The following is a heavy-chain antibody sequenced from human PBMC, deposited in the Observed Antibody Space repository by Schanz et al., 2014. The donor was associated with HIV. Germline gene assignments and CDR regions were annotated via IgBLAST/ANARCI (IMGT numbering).Heavy chain of an antibody. V-gene: IGHV1-18*01. J-gene: IGHJ3*01. D-gene: IGHD3-10*01. Sequence: QVQLVQSGAEVKKPGASVKVSCKASGYTFSSYGISWVRQAPGQGLEWMGWISAYNGDTNYAQKLQGRVTMTRDTSISTAYMDLSSLTSDDTALYYCARHNYRLNFELWGQGTMVTVSS. CDR3: ARHNYRLNFEL. CDR1: GYTFSSYG. CDR2: ISAYNGDT.